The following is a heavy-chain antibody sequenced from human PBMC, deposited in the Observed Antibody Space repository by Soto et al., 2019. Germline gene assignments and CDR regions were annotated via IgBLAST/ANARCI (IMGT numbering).Heavy chain of an antibody. CDR2: IYPGDSDT. Sequence: PGGSLRLSCATSGFTFARYPMTWVRQMPGKGLEWMGIIYPGDSDTRYSPSFQGQVTIPADKSISTAYLQWSSLKASDTAMYYCARQAVVVPAEQSYYYYYMDVWGKGTTVTVSS. J-gene: IGHJ6*03. D-gene: IGHD2-2*01. V-gene: IGHV5-51*01. CDR1: GFTFARYP. CDR3: ARQAVVVPAEQSYYYYYMDV.